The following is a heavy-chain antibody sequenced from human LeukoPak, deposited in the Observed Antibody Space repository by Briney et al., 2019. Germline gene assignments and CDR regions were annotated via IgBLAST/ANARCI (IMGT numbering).Heavy chain of an antibody. CDR2: IYYSGST. D-gene: IGHD4-17*01. CDR3: ARWDYGDFIFDY. J-gene: IGHJ4*02. CDR1: GGSISSGGYY. V-gene: IGHV4-31*03. Sequence: SETLSLTCTASGGSISSGGYYWSWIRQHPGKGLEWIGYIYYSGSTYYNPSLKSRVTISVDTSKNQFSLKLSSVTAADTAVYYCARWDYGDFIFDYWGQGTLVTVSS.